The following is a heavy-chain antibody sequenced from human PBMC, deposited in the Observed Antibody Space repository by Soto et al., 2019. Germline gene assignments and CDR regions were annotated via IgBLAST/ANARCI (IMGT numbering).Heavy chain of an antibody. D-gene: IGHD6-6*01. CDR3: ARGEQLVHFDS. CDR1: GYIFPDYY. V-gene: IGHV1-2*04. CDR2: INPNGGGT. J-gene: IGHJ4*01. Sequence: QVQLVQSGAEVKKPGASVKVSCKASGYIFPDYYVHWVRQAPGEGLEWMGRINPNGGGTNYAQEFEGWVTMTTDTSISTAYMELSRLNFDDTAVYYCARGEQLVHFDSWGQGTLVTVSS.